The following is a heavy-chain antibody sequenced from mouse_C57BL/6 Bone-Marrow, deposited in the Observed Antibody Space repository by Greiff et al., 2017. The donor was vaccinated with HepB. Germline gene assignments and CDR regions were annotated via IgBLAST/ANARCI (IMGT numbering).Heavy chain of an antibody. V-gene: IGHV7-3*01. J-gene: IGHJ3*01. Sequence: EVKLQESGGGLVQPGGSLSLSCAASGFTFTDYYMSWVRQPPGKALEWLGFIRNKANGYTTEYSASVKGRFTISRDNSKSILYLQMNALRAEDSATYYCASHDYDWFAYWGQGTLVTVSA. CDR3: ASHDYDWFAY. CDR2: IRNKANGYTT. D-gene: IGHD2-4*01. CDR1: GFTFTDYY.